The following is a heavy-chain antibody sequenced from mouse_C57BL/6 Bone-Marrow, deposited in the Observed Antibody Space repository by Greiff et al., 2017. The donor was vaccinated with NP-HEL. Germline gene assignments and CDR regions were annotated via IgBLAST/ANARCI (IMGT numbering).Heavy chain of an antibody. V-gene: IGHV5-9*01. CDR3: ARQGDYYYAMDY. J-gene: IGHJ4*01. CDR1: GFTFSSYT. Sequence: EVQRVESGGGLVKPGGSLKLSCAASGFTFSSYTMSWVRQTPEKRLEWVATISGGGGNTYYPDSVKGRFTISRDNAKNTLYLQMSSLRSEDTALYYCARQGDYYYAMDYWGQGTSVTVSS. CDR2: ISGGGGNT.